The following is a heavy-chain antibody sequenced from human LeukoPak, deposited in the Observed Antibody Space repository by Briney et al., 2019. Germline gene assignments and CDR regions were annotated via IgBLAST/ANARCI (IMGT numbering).Heavy chain of an antibody. CDR1: GFTFSSYG. CDR3: AKDFGIYCSGGSCYPAFFDY. V-gene: IGHV3-30*18. Sequence: PGGSLRLSCAASGFTFSSYGTHWVRQAPGKGLEWVAVISYDGSNKYYADSVKGRFTISRDNSKNTLYLQMNSLRAEDTAVYYCAKDFGIYCSGGSCYPAFFDYWGQGTLVTVSS. CDR2: ISYDGSNK. D-gene: IGHD2-15*01. J-gene: IGHJ4*02.